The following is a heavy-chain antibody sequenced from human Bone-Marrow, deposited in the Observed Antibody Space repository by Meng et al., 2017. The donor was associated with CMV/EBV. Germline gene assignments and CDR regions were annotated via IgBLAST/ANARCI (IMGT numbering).Heavy chain of an antibody. CDR1: GGSINSGSYY. CDR3: ARRRHNYGQGYDY. D-gene: IGHD5-18*01. CDR2: IYISGNT. J-gene: IGHJ4*02. Sequence: QVQLQESGPGLGKPSQTLSPSCTVPGGSINSGSYYWSWIRQPAGKGLEWIGRIYISGNTNYNPSLKSRVAISLDTSKNQFSLKLSSVTAADTAVYYCARRRHNYGQGYDYWGQGTLVTVSS. V-gene: IGHV4-61*02.